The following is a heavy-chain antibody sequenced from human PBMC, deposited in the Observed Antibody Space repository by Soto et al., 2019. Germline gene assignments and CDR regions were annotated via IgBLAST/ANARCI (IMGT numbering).Heavy chain of an antibody. CDR1: GGSISSGDYY. CDR2: IYYSGST. J-gene: IGHJ4*02. V-gene: IGHV4-30-4*01. D-gene: IGHD5-12*01. Sequence: SETLSLTCTVSGGSISSGDYYWSWIRQPPGKGLEWIGYIYYSGSTYYNPSLKSRVTISVDTSKNQFSLKLSSVTAADTAVYYCARDRDPSGYDPGTFHYWGPGTMLTVYS. CDR3: ARDRDPSGYDPGTFHY.